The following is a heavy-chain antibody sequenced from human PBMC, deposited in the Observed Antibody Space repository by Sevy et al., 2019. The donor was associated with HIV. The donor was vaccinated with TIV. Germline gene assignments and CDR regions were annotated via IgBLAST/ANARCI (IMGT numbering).Heavy chain of an antibody. Sequence: SETLSLTCTVSGDSISNKYWTWIRQPPGKGLEWIGYFSHSGTTNYNPSLKRGITISEDTSKNQFSLKLTSVTAADTAVHYCARTLQFPIRNFRNIQFDYWGQGILVTVSS. CDR3: ARTLQFPIRNFRNIQFDY. CDR1: GDSISNKY. V-gene: IGHV4-59*01. J-gene: IGHJ4*02. D-gene: IGHD2-2*02. CDR2: FSHSGTT.